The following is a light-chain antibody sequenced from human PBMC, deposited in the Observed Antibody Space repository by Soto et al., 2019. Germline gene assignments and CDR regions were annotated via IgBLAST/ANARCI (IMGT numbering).Light chain of an antibody. CDR2: RAS. V-gene: IGKV3-15*01. Sequence: EIVMTQSPATLSVSPGGSATLSCRASQHVSSNFAWYRQKPGQAPPLLIYRASTRATGIPARFSGSGSGTEFLLSISSLQSEDLAVYFCQQYNNWPYTFGQGTKLEIK. CDR1: QHVSSN. CDR3: QQYNNWPYT. J-gene: IGKJ2*01.